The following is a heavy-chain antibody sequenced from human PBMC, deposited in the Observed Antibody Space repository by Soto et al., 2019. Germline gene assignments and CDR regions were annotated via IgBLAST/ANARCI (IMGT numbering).Heavy chain of an antibody. Sequence: GGSLRLSCAASGFTFSSYAMSWVRQAPGKGLEWVSAISGSGAGTYYADSVKGRFTISRDNSKNTLYLQMNSLRAEDTAVYYCAKDTPGSGWYLYFQHWGQGTLVTVSS. CDR2: ISGSGAGT. J-gene: IGHJ1*01. CDR1: GFTFSSYA. D-gene: IGHD6-19*01. CDR3: AKDTPGSGWYLYFQH. V-gene: IGHV3-23*01.